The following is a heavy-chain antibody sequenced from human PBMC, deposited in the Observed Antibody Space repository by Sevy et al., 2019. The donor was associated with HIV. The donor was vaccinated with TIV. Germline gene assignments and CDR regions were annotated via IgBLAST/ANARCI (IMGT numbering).Heavy chain of an antibody. Sequence: GESLKISCAASGFTFSSYAMSWVRQAPGKGLEWVSAISASGGETYYADSVKGRFTISRDRSKNTLSLQMSCLRAEDTAIYYCAREGPYGDSSFDYWGQGTLVTVSS. V-gene: IGHV3-23*01. J-gene: IGHJ4*02. D-gene: IGHD4-17*01. CDR2: ISASGGET. CDR3: AREGPYGDSSFDY. CDR1: GFTFSSYA.